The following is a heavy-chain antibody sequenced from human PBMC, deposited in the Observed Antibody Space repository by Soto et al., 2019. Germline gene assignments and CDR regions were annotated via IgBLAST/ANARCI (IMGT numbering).Heavy chain of an antibody. CDR1: GFTFSYG. V-gene: IGHV3-30*18. Sequence: VQLLESGGGLIQPGGSLRLSCAASGFTFSYGIHWLRQAPGKGLEWVAYISYDSSNKFYGDSVKGRFTIGRDNSKNTQVLQMKSLRAEDTAVYYCAKLVIGYCSGNTCDDYWGQGTLVAVSS. CDR2: ISYDSSNK. CDR3: AKLVIGYCSGNTCDDY. D-gene: IGHD2-15*01. J-gene: IGHJ4*02.